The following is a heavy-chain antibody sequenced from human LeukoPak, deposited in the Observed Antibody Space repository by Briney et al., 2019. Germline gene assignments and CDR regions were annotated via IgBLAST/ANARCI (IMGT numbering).Heavy chain of an antibody. J-gene: IGHJ4*02. D-gene: IGHD3-10*01. CDR1: GYSISTDYH. CDR2: MHHSGST. V-gene: IGHV4-38-2*01. CDR3: ARVRSYYTFDY. Sequence: PSKTLSLTCAVSGYSISTDYHWGWIRQPPGKGLEWIGSMHHSGSTYYNPSLKSRVTISVDTSKNQVSLKLNSVTAADTAVYYCARVRSYYTFDYWGQGTLVTVSA.